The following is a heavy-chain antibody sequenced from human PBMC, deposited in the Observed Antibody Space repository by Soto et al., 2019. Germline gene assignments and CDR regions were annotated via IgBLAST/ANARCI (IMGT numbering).Heavy chain of an antibody. J-gene: IGHJ2*01. D-gene: IGHD2-15*01. Sequence: PGKGLEWIGSIYYSGSTYYNPSLKSRVTISVDTSKNQFSLKPSSVTAADTAVFFFQAEEGIRGLRPVSAFLLNRSSDL. CDR2: IYYSGST. V-gene: IGHV4-39*01. CDR3: QAEEGIRGLRPVSAFLLNRSSDL.